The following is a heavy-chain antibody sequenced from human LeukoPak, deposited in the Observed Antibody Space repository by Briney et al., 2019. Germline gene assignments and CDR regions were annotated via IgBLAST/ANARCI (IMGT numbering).Heavy chain of an antibody. CDR3: AREGGDYYGSGSPTDY. D-gene: IGHD3-10*01. Sequence: GGSLRRSCAASGFTFSSYAMHWVRQAPGKGLEWVAVISYDGSNKYYADSVKGRFTISRDNSRNTLYLQMNSLRAEDTAVYYCAREGGDYYGSGSPTDYWGQGTLVTVSS. CDR1: GFTFSSYA. V-gene: IGHV3-30-3*01. CDR2: ISYDGSNK. J-gene: IGHJ4*02.